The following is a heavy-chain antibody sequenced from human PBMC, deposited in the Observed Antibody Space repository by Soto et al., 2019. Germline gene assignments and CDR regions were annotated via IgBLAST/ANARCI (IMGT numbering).Heavy chain of an antibody. J-gene: IGHJ4*02. CDR1: AVTFTGYG. V-gene: IGHV3-33*01. D-gene: IGHD1-26*01. CDR3: ARDGVGTTAYFGYFDY. CDR2: IRYDGSNI. Sequence: GGSLRLSCAASAVTFTGYGMHWVRQAPGKGLEWVAVIRYDGSNIYYADSVQGRFTISRDNPKNMLYLQMNSLRAEDTAVYYWARDGVGTTAYFGYFDYWGLGTMVTVST.